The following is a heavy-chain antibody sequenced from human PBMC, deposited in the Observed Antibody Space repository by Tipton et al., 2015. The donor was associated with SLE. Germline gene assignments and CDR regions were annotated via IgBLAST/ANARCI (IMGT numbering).Heavy chain of an antibody. V-gene: IGHV5-51*03. CDR2: IYPGDSDT. CDR3: ALTKNAFDI. Sequence: QSGAEVKKPGESLKISCKGSGYSFTSYWIGWVRQMPGKGLEWMGIIYPGDSDTRYSPSFQGQVTISVDTSKNQFSLKLSSVTAADTAVYYRALTKNAFDIWGQGTMVTVSS. J-gene: IGHJ3*02. CDR1: GYSFTSYW. D-gene: IGHD1-1*01.